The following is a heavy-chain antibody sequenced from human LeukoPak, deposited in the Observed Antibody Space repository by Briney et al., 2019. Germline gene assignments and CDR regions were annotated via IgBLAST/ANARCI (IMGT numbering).Heavy chain of an antibody. CDR2: IFASGRV. CDR3: ATGATSPIPGAATYTDF. V-gene: IGHV4-4*07. CDR1: GGSMSSHY. Sequence: PSETLSLTCTVSGGSMSSHYWSWIRQPAGKGLEWIGRIFASGRVNYSPSLMSRVTMSLDMSKNQVSLKLTSATAADTAIYYCATGATSPIPGAATYTDFWGQGTLVTVSS. J-gene: IGHJ4*02. D-gene: IGHD1-26*01.